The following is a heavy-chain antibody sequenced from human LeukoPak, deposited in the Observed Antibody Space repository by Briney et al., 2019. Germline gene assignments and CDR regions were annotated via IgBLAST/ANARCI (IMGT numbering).Heavy chain of an antibody. J-gene: IGHJ4*02. Sequence: SETLSLPCTVSVGSLSSGSYLWSWIRQPAGKGLEWIEIIYTSGSTNYNPSLKSLVNISVDTSKNQFSLKLSSVTAADTAVYYCASTYYGSGSADYWGQGTLVTVSS. CDR2: IYTSGST. D-gene: IGHD3-10*01. V-gene: IGHV4-61*02. CDR3: ASTYYGSGSADY. CDR1: VGSLSSGSYL.